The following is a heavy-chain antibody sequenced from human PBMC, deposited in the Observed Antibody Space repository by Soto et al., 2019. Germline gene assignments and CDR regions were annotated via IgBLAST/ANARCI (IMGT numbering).Heavy chain of an antibody. Sequence: LSLTCTVSGGSSSNSNYYWGWIRQSPGKGLEWIGSVYYRGRSYSKSSVKSRVTISVDTSKNQFSLNLNSVTASDTAVYYCVSQRTSVLTQAYFDYWGPGALVTVSS. CDR3: VSQRTSVLTQAYFDY. J-gene: IGHJ4*02. D-gene: IGHD2-8*01. CDR1: GGSSSNSNYY. CDR2: VYYRGRS. V-gene: IGHV4-39*01.